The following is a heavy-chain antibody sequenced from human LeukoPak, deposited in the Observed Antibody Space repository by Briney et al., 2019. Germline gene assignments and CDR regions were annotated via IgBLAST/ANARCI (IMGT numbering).Heavy chain of an antibody. CDR1: GFTFSTFW. V-gene: IGHV3-7*01. CDR3: ARLQGAAVAGLGRAFDI. CDR2: IKQDGREK. Sequence: GGSLRLSCAASGFTFSTFWMSWLRQAPGKGLEWVAIIKQDGREKYYMDSVKGRFTISRDNAKNSLYLQMNSLRAEDTAVYYCARLQGAAVAGLGRAFDIWGQGTMVTVSS. D-gene: IGHD6-19*01. J-gene: IGHJ3*02.